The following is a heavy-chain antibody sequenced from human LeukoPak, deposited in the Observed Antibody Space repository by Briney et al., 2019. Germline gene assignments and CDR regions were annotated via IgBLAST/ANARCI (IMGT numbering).Heavy chain of an antibody. CDR3: ARGVGSGSRLRAGDY. CDR2: INGDGSAI. D-gene: IGHD1-26*01. V-gene: IGHV3-74*01. Sequence: PGGSLRLSCAASGFTFSSYWMYWVRQAPGKGLVWVSRINGDGSAINYADSVKGRFTISRDNSKNTLYLQMNSLRAEDTAVYYCARGVGSGSRLRAGDYWGQGTLVTVSS. J-gene: IGHJ4*02. CDR1: GFTFSSYW.